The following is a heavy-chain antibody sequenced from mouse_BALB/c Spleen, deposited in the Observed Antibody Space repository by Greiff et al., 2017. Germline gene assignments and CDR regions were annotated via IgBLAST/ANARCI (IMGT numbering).Heavy chain of an antibody. V-gene: IGHV1S56*01. D-gene: IGHD2-14*01. CDR3: ARGNRYDFSYYFDY. J-gene: IGHJ2*01. CDR1: GYTFTSYY. CDR2: IYPGNVNT. Sequence: QVQLKQSGPELVKPGASVRISCKASGYTFTSYYIHWVKQRPGQGLEWIGWIYPGNVNTKYNEKFKGKATLTADKSSSTAYMQLSSLTSEDSAVYFCARGNRYDFSYYFDYWGQGTTLTVSS.